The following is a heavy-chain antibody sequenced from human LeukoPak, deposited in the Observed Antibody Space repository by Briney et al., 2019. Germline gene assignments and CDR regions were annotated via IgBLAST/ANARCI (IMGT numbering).Heavy chain of an antibody. J-gene: IGHJ4*02. CDR3: ARRFAYCGGDCYWGNYFDY. CDR2: INHSGST. CDR1: GGSFSDYY. Sequence: KSSETLSLTCAVYGGSFSDYYWSWIRQPPGKGLEYIGEINHSGSTNYNPSLKSRVTISVDTSKNQFSLKLSSVTAADTAVYYCARRFAYCGGDCYWGNYFDYCGQGTLVTVSS. D-gene: IGHD2-21*02. V-gene: IGHV4-34*01.